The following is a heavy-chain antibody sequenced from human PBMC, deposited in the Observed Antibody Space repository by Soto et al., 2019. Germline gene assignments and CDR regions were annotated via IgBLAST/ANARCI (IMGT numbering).Heavy chain of an antibody. Sequence: QLQLQESGSGLVKPSQTLSLTCAVSGGSISSGGYSWSWIRQPPGKGLEWIGYIYHSGTTYSNSSLXSXXTVSVARSNNQFSLTLSSVTAADTAVYYCAIIPSPWGQGTLVTVSS. V-gene: IGHV4-30-2*01. CDR3: AIIPSP. D-gene: IGHD2-21*01. J-gene: IGHJ5*02. CDR1: GGSISSGGYS. CDR2: IYHSGTT.